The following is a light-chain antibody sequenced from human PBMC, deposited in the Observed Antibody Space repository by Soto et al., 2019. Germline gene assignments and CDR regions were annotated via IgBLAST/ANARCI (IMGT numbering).Light chain of an antibody. J-gene: IGLJ2*01. CDR1: SSNIGYYNY. Sequence: QSALTQPASVSGSPGQSITISCTGTSSNIGYYNYVSWYQQHPGEVPKLMIYDVNSRPSGVSNRFSGSKSGNTASLTISGLQAEDEADYYCSSYTTTSTVIFGGGTKVTVL. CDR3: SSYTTTSTVI. CDR2: DVN. V-gene: IGLV2-14*01.